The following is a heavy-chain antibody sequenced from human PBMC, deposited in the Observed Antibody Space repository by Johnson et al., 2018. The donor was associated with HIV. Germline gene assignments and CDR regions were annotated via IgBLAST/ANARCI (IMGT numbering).Heavy chain of an antibody. CDR3: ARDFVAFGECTAFDI. Sequence: EVQLLESGGGLVKPGKSLRLSCEASGFNFNHAWMSWVRQAPGKGLEWVGRIISERDGGTTDYSAPVKDRFTISRDNSKNSLYLQMNSLRAEDTALYYCARDFVAFGECTAFDIWGQGTMVTVSS. D-gene: IGHD3-10*01. CDR1: GFNFNHAW. V-gene: IGHV3-15*01. J-gene: IGHJ3*02. CDR2: IISERDGGTT.